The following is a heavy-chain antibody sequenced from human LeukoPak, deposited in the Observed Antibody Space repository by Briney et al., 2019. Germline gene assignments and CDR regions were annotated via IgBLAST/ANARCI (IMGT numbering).Heavy chain of an antibody. CDR2: IESKTDGGTT. CDR1: GFTFSNAW. V-gene: IGHV3-15*04. D-gene: IGHD1-26*01. CDR3: THSGSYSLDAFDI. J-gene: IGHJ3*02. Sequence: GGSLRLSCAASGFTFSNAWMSWVRQAPGKGLEWVGRIESKTDGGTTDYAAPVKGRFTISIDDSKNMLYLQMNSLKTEDTAVYYCTHSGSYSLDAFDIWGQGTMVTVSS.